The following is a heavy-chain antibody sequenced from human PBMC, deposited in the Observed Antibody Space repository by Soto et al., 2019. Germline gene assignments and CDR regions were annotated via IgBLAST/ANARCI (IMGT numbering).Heavy chain of an antibody. D-gene: IGHD2-21*02. J-gene: IGHJ5*02. CDR3: ARDRGVTGRGFDP. V-gene: IGHV4-31*03. CDR1: GGSITSSSYY. Sequence: SETLSLTCTVSGGSITSSSYYWGWIRQPPGKGLEWIAYIYSSGSIYYNPSLKSRVSISVDSSQNQFSLKLSSVTAADTAVYYCARDRGVTGRGFDPWGQGTLVTVSS. CDR2: IYSSGSI.